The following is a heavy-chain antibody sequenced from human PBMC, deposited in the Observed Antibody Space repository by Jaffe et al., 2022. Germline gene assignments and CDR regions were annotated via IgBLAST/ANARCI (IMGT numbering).Heavy chain of an antibody. V-gene: IGHV4-30-2*01. CDR2: IYHSGST. Sequence: QLQLQESGSGLVKPSQTLSLTCAVSGGSISSGGYSWSWIRQPPGKGLEWIGYIYHSGSTYYNPSLKSRVTISVDRSKNQFSLKLSSVTAADTAVYYCARGLLWFREFSKTYAFDIWGQGTMVTVSS. D-gene: IGHD3-10*01. CDR3: ARGLLWFREFSKTYAFDI. CDR1: GGSISSGGYS. J-gene: IGHJ3*02.